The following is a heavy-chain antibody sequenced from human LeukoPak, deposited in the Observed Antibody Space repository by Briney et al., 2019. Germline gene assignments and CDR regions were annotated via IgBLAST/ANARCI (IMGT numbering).Heavy chain of an antibody. CDR1: GFTFSSYE. V-gene: IGHV3-48*03. CDR2: ISSSGSTI. D-gene: IGHD1-26*01. CDR3: ARAVVGATLGY. Sequence: QPGGSLRLSCAASGFTFSSYEMNWVRQAPGKGLEWVSYISSSGSTIYYADSVKGRFTISRDNAKNSLYLQMNSLRAEDTAVYYCARAVVGATLGYWGQGTLVTVSS. J-gene: IGHJ4*02.